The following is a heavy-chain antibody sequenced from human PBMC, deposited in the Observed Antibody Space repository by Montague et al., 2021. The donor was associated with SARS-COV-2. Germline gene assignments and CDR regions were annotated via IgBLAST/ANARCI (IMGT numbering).Heavy chain of an antibody. D-gene: IGHD3-3*01. CDR1: GGSFSGYY. CDR3: ARGLGRPGTIFGVALY. CDR2: INHSGST. J-gene: IGHJ4*02. Sequence: SETLSLTCGVYGGSFSGYYWSWIRQPPGKGLQRIGGINHSGSTNYNSSLNSRGTISLDTSKNQFSLKPTPVSAADTAVYYCARGLGRPGTIFGVALYWGQGTLVTVSS. V-gene: IGHV4-34*01.